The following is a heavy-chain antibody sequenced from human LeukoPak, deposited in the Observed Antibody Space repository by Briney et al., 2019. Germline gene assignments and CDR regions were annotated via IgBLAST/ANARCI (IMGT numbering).Heavy chain of an antibody. CDR1: GGSINSDS. D-gene: IGHD1-26*01. J-gene: IGHJ5*02. CDR3: ARGTRYSGSYYSWYDP. Sequence: SQTLSLTCAVSGGSINSDSWSWIRQPPGKGLEWIGEINHSGSTNYNPSLKSRVTISVDTSKNQFSLKLSSVTAADTAVYYCARGTRYSGSYYSWYDPWGQGTLVTVSS. CDR2: INHSGST. V-gene: IGHV4-34*01.